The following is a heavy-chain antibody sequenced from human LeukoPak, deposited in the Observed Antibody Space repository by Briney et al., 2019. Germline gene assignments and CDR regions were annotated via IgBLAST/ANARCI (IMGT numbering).Heavy chain of an antibody. D-gene: IGHD2-15*01. Sequence: GESLKISCEGFGYTFTTSWIGWVRQPPGKGLEWVSVIASGGDITYYADSVKGRFTISRDNSKSTLYLQLNSLRAEDTALYYCARDRYCSGGSCSSVRFDPWGQGTLVTVSS. CDR1: GYTFTTSW. CDR3: ARDRYCSGGSCSSVRFDP. J-gene: IGHJ5*02. V-gene: IGHV3-23*01. CDR2: IASGGDIT.